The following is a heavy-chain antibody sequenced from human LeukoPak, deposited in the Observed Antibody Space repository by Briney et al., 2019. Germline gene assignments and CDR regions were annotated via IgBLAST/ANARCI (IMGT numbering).Heavy chain of an antibody. CDR1: GFSRRTSGGG. D-gene: IGHD5-12*01. Sequence: GSGPTLMHPSRTLTLTCSFCGFSRRTSGGGGGGIRQRPGKALEWLRLFYCDDDKRDSPSLKSRLTVTKDTSKNQVVLTMTNMDPVDTATYYCAHSSYYSDYEPFDYWGQGTLVTVSS. CDR2: FYCDDDK. V-gene: IGHV2-5*02. J-gene: IGHJ4*02. CDR3: AHSSYYSDYEPFDY.